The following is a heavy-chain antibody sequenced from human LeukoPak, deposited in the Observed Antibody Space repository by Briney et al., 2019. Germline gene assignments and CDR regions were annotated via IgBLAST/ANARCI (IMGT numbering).Heavy chain of an antibody. V-gene: IGHV3-21*01. CDR3: ARGLWFGTVFDY. CDR1: GFTFSSYS. D-gene: IGHD3-10*01. J-gene: IGHJ4*02. CDR2: ISGSSRYM. Sequence: PGGSLRLSCAASGFTFSSYSMNWVRQAPGKGLEWVSSISGSSRYMYYADSGKGRFTISRDNAKNSLYLQMNSRRAEDTALYYCARGLWFGTVFDYWGQGTLVTVSS.